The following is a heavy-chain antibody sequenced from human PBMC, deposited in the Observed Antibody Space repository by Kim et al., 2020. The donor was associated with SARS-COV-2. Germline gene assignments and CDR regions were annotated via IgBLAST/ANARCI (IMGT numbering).Heavy chain of an antibody. D-gene: IGHD3-16*01. J-gene: IGHJ6*02. V-gene: IGHV1-69*04. CDR2: SIPILGIA. Sequence: SVKVSCKASGGTFSSYAISWVRQAPGQGLEWMGRSIPILGIANYAQKFQGRVTITADKSTSTAYMELSSLRSEDTAVYYCARDDADLGYYGMDVWGQGTTVTVSS. CDR3: ARDDADLGYYGMDV. CDR1: GGTFSSYA.